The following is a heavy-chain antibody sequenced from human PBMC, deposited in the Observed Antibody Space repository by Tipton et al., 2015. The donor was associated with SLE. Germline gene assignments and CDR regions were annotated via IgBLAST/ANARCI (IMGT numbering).Heavy chain of an antibody. CDR3: ARDKSSHSKYILDY. Sequence: TLSLTCTVSGGSISSYYWSWIRQPAGKGLALIGRIYPTGNTNYNPSLNSRVTMSVDTSKNQLSLNLTSVTAADTAVYYCARDKSSHSKYILDYWGQGTLVTVSS. J-gene: IGHJ4*02. CDR2: IYPTGNT. D-gene: IGHD3-3*02. CDR1: GGSISSYY. V-gene: IGHV4-4*07.